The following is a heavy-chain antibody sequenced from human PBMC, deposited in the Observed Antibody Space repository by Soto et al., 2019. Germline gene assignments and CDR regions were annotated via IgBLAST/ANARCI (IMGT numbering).Heavy chain of an antibody. J-gene: IGHJ4*02. D-gene: IGHD1-26*01. CDR3: AKDFTPDSRWDIDY. Sequence: EVQLLESGGGLVQPAGSLRLSCAASGFTFSIYTMSWFRQAPGKGLEWVSSIYGNGRSTFYSASVKGRFTISRDNSGNTVYLQMSSLRAEDTAIYYCAKDFTPDSRWDIDYWAREAWSPSPQ. V-gene: IGHV3-23*01. CDR2: IYGNGRST. CDR1: GFTFSIYT.